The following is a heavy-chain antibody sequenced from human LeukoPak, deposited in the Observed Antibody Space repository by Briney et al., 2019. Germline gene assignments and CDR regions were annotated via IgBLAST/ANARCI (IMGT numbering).Heavy chain of an antibody. CDR3: ARLGFCSGGSCPYYLYYMDV. V-gene: IGHV4-59*08. J-gene: IGHJ6*03. Sequence: SETLSLTCTVSGGSISSYYWSWIRQPPGKGLEWIAYIYDSGSTNSNPSLKSRVIISAETSKNEFSLKLSSVTAADTAVYYCARLGFCSGGSCPYYLYYMDVWGKGTTVTVSS. CDR2: IYDSGST. D-gene: IGHD2-15*01. CDR1: GGSISSYY.